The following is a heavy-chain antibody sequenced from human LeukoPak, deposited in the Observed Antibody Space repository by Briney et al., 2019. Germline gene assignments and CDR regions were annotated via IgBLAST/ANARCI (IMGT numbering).Heavy chain of an antibody. D-gene: IGHD2-2*01. CDR1: GFTFSSYA. Sequence: PGGSLRLSCAASGFTFSSYAMSWVRQAPGKGLEWVSGISGSGGSTYYADSVKGRFTISRDNSKNTEYLQMNSLRAESAAVYYRAKDIVVVPAPVGYFDLWGRGTLVTVSS. V-gene: IGHV3-23*01. CDR3: AKDIVVVPAPVGYFDL. J-gene: IGHJ2*01. CDR2: ISGSGGST.